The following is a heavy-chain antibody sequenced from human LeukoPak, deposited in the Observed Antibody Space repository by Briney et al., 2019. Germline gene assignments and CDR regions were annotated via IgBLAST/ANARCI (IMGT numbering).Heavy chain of an antibody. CDR2: ISSSSYI. V-gene: IGHV3-21*01. D-gene: IGHD3-9*01. Sequence: GGSPRLSCAASGFTFSSYSMNWVRQAPGKGLEWVSSISSSSYIYYADSVKGRFTISRDNAKNSLYLQMNSLRAEDTAVYYCARDPTYYDILTGYLYYYYGMDVWGQGTTVTVSS. CDR1: GFTFSSYS. CDR3: ARDPTYYDILTGYLYYYYGMDV. J-gene: IGHJ6*02.